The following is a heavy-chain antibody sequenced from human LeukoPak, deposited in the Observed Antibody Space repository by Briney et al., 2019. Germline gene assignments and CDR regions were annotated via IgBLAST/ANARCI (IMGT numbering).Heavy chain of an antibody. CDR3: ARERLSGAHDY. V-gene: IGHV1-69*13. D-gene: IGHD1-26*01. CDR2: ISAYNGNT. Sequence: GASVKVSCKASGGTFSSYAISWVRQAPGQGLEWMGWISAYNGNTNYAQKFQGRVTITADESTSTAYMELSSLRSEDTAVYYCARERLSGAHDYWGQGTLVTVSS. J-gene: IGHJ4*02. CDR1: GGTFSSYA.